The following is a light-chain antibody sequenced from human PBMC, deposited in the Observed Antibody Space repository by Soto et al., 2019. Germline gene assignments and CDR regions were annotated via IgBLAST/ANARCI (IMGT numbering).Light chain of an antibody. CDR3: TSPTHGSLYL. J-gene: IGLJ1*01. Sequence: QSVLTQPASVSGSPGQSITISCTGTSSDVGGYNYVSWYQQYPGRVPKLLIYKVSDRPSGISNRFSGSKSGNTASLTISGLQAEDEADYFCTSPTHGSLYLLGSGTKVTVL. CDR1: SSDVGGYNY. CDR2: KVS. V-gene: IGLV2-14*01.